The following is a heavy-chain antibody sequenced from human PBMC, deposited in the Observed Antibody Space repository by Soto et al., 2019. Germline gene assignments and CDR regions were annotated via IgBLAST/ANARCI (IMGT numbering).Heavy chain of an antibody. CDR2: INVYNGDR. CDR1: GYIFTKYG. V-gene: IGHV1-18*01. CDR3: ARLQLGGDRMLNWFDP. Sequence: QVPVVQSGPELKKPGASVKVSCKAQGYIFTKYGIGWVRQAPGHGLEWMGLINVYNGDRKVAQKFQDRVSMTTDTAKDTAYMELKSLRSGDTAVYYCARLQLGGDRMLNWFDPWGQGTLVTVSS. J-gene: IGHJ5*02. D-gene: IGHD2-21*02.